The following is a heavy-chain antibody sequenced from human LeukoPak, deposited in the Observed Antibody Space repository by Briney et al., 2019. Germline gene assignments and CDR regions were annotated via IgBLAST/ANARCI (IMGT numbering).Heavy chain of an antibody. Sequence: SVKVSCKASGFTFTSSAKHWVRQARGQRLEWIGWIVVGSGNTDYAQKFQERVTITRDMSTSTAYMELSSLRSEDTAVYYCAAEISGTVTTFDYWGQGTLVTVSS. D-gene: IGHD4-17*01. J-gene: IGHJ4*02. CDR3: AAEISGTVTTFDY. V-gene: IGHV1-58*02. CDR2: IVVGSGNT. CDR1: GFTFTSSA.